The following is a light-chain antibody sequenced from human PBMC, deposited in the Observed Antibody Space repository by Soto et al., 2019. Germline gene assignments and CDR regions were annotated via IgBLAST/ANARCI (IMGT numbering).Light chain of an antibody. CDR2: AAS. V-gene: IGKV1-39*01. Sequence: DIQMTQSPSSLSASVGDRVTITCRTSQSISSYLNWYQQKPGKDPKLLIYAASSLQSGVPSRFSGSGSGTDFTLTISSLQPEDFVTYFCQQSYSTPYTFGQGTKLEIK. CDR1: QSISSY. J-gene: IGKJ2*01. CDR3: QQSYSTPYT.